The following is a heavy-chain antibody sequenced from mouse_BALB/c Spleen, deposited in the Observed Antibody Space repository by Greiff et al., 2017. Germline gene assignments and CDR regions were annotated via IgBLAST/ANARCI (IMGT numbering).Heavy chain of an antibody. CDR2: INPDSSTI. J-gene: IGHJ3*01. D-gene: IGHD2-4*01. CDR3: ARKMGITGAWFAY. V-gene: IGHV4-1*02. CDR1: GFDFSRYW. Sequence: EVQLQESGGGLVQPGGSLKLSCAASGFDFSRYWMSWVRQAPGKGLEWIGEINPDSSTINYTPSLKDKFIISRDNAKNTLYLQMSKVRSEDTALYYCARKMGITGAWFAYWGQGTLVTVSA.